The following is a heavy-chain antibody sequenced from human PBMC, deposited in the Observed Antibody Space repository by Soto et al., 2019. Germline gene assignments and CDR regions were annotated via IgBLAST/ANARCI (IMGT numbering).Heavy chain of an antibody. V-gene: IGHV1-69*02. CDR3: AKIRIWGLEICDY. Sequence: QVQLVQSGAEVKKPGSSVKVSCKASGGTFSSYTISWVRQAPGQGLEWMGRIIPILGIANYAQKFQGRVTITADKSTSTAYMELSSLRSEDTAVYYCAKIRIWGLEICDYWGQGTLVTVSS. CDR2: IIPILGIA. D-gene: IGHD3-16*01. J-gene: IGHJ4*02. CDR1: GGTFSSYT.